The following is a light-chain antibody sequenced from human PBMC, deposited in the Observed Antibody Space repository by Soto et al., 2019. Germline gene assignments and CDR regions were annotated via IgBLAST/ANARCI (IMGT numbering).Light chain of an antibody. CDR1: SSDVGNYDY. CDR3: TSYTPSSTYV. CDR2: AVS. Sequence: QSVLTQPASVSGSPGQSITISCTGTSSDVGNYDYVSWYQQYPGKAPKLMIYAVSRRPSGVSNRFSGSKSGNTASLTISGLQPEDEADHYCTSYTPSSTYVFGTGTKLTVL. V-gene: IGLV2-14*03. J-gene: IGLJ1*01.